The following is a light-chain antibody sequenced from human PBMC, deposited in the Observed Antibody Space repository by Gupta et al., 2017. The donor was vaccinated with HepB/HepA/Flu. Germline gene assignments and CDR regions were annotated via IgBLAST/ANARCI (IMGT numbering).Light chain of an antibody. CDR3: NKYNSAPGT. CDR2: AAS. CDR1: QGISNY. Sequence: DIQMTQSPSSLSASVGDRVSITCRASQGISNYLAWYQQKPGKVPKLLIYAASTLQSGVPSRFSGSGSGTDFTLTISSLQPEDVATYFCNKYNSAPGTFGQGTKVEIK. J-gene: IGKJ1*01. V-gene: IGKV1-27*01.